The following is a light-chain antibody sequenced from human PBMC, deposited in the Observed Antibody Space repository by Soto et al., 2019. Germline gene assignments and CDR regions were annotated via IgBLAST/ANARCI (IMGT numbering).Light chain of an antibody. CDR3: LLSYSGALYV. CDR1: TGAVTSGHY. V-gene: IGLV7-46*01. J-gene: IGLJ1*01. Sequence: QAVVTQEPSLTVSPGGTVTLTCGSSTGAVTSGHYPYWFQQKPGQAPRTLIFDTSNKHSWTPARFSGSLLGGKAALTLSGAQPEDEAAYYCLLSYSGALYVFGSGTKV. CDR2: DTS.